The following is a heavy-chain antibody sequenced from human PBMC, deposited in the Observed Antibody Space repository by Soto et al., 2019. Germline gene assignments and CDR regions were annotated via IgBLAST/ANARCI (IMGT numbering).Heavy chain of an antibody. CDR3: ARELDVDPYFFDL. V-gene: IGHV3-30-3*01. Sequence: LRLSCAGYGFTFSSYAVHWVRQAPGKGLEWVAIISYDGSNKYYADSVKGRFTISRDNSKSSLYLQMNSLRAEDTAVYYCARELDVDPYFFDLWGQGTLVTVSS. J-gene: IGHJ4*02. CDR2: ISYDGSNK. D-gene: IGHD3-3*01. CDR1: GFTFSSYA.